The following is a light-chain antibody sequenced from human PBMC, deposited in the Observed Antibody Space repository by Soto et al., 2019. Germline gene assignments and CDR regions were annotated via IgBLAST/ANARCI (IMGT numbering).Light chain of an antibody. CDR1: QTISTY. V-gene: IGKV1-5*03. CDR3: QHYYVYST. CDR2: KAS. J-gene: IGKJ1*01. Sequence: DIQMTQSPSTLSASVGDRVTITCRASQTISTYLTWYQQKPGKAPKLLIYKASSLESGVPSRFSGSRSGTEFTLTSSGLQPDDFATHYCQHYYVYSTFGQGPRVELK.